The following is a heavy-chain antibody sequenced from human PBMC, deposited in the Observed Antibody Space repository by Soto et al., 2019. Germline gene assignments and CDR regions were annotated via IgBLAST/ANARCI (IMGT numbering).Heavy chain of an antibody. Sequence: QVQLVQSGAEVRKPGASVKVSCKTSGYTFSRSGISWVRQAHGQGLEWMGWISTYNGDANYAQKHQGRVTMTTDTSPSTAFMELRCLTSADSAVYYCARSGSVPYYAYGLDVWGQGTTVTVSS. CDR3: ARSGSVPYYAYGLDV. D-gene: IGHD1-26*01. CDR2: ISTYNGDA. V-gene: IGHV1-18*01. J-gene: IGHJ6*02. CDR1: GYTFSRSG.